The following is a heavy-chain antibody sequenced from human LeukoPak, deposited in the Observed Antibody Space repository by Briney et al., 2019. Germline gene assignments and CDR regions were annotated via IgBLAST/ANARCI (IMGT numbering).Heavy chain of an antibody. CDR1: GYTFTSYY. CDR3: ARVMLAPWSLFDP. CDR2: INPSGGST. Sequence: ASVKVSCKASGYTFTSYYMHWVRQAPGQGLEWMGIINPSGGSTSSAQKFQGRVTMTRDTSTSTVYMELSSLRSGDTAVYYCARVMLAPWSLFDPWGQGTLVTVSS. V-gene: IGHV1-46*01. J-gene: IGHJ5*02. D-gene: IGHD3-3*02.